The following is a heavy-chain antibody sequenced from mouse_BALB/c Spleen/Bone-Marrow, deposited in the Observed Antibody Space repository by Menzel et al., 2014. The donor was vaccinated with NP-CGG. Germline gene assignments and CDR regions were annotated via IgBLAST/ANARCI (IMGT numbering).Heavy chain of an antibody. D-gene: IGHD1-1*01. CDR3: ARNYYGSIDY. CDR1: GFSLTSYA. CDR2: IWSGGST. J-gene: IGHJ2*01. Sequence: QVQLQQSGPGLVQPSQSLSITCTVSGFSLTSYAIHWVRQSPGKVRQSPGKGLEWLGVIWSGGSTDYNAAFISRLSISKDNSKSQVFFKMNSLQANDTAIYYCARNYYGSIDYWGQGTTLTVSS. V-gene: IGHV2-2*02.